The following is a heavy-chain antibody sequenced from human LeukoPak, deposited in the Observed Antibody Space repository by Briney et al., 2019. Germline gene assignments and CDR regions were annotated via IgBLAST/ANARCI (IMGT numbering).Heavy chain of an antibody. V-gene: IGHV4-39*07. CDR3: ARLQLWPRGNWFDP. J-gene: IGHJ5*02. D-gene: IGHD5-18*01. Sequence: SETLSLTCTVSGGSISSSSYYWGWIRQPPGKGLEWIGSIYYSGSTYYNPSLKSRVTISVDPSKNQFSLKLSSVSAADTAVYYCARLQLWPRGNWFDPWGQGTLVTVSS. CDR2: IYYSGST. CDR1: GGSISSSSYY.